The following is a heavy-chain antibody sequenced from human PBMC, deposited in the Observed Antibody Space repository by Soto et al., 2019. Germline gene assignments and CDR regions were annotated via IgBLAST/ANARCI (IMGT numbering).Heavy chain of an antibody. CDR2: VYWNDER. CDR3: ARYDSSGFFSHFDS. J-gene: IGHJ4*02. D-gene: IGHD3-22*01. CDR1: GFSLTTTGMG. V-gene: IGHV2-5*01. Sequence: QIALQESGPTVVMPTQTLTLTCSYSGFSLTTTGMGVGWIRHAPGKALEWLGMVYWNDERRYSPSLQTRLTITHDTSKKQVVLTMTYVGPADTARYVCARYDSSGFFSHFDSWGQGALVTVSS.